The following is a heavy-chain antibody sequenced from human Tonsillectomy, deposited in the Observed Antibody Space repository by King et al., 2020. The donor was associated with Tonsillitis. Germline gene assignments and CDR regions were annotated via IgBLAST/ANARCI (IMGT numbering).Heavy chain of an antibody. CDR3: ARNVVTDPLRYDWFDT. Sequence: VQLQESGPGLVKPSQTLSLTCTVSGGSISSGDHYWSWIRQSPGKGLEWIGHIFSTGNSFYNPSLRSRVIMSVDMSKNQLSLKLSSVTAADTAVYYCARNVVTDPLRYDWFDTWGQGTLVTVSS. CDR1: GGSISSGDHY. CDR2: IFSTGNS. V-gene: IGHV4-30-4*01. J-gene: IGHJ5*02. D-gene: IGHD2-21*02.